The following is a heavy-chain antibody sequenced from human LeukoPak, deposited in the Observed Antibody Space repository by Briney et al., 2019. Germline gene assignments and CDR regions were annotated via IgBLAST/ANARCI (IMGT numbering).Heavy chain of an antibody. J-gene: IGHJ5*02. CDR3: ARVFPAYDSSGPNWFDP. V-gene: IGHV4-59*01. D-gene: IGHD3-22*01. CDR2: IYYSGST. CDR1: GGSISSYY. Sequence: SETLSLTCTVSGGSISSYYWSWIRQPPGKGLEWMGYIYYSGSTNYNPSLKSRVTISVDTSKNQFSLKLSSVTAADTAVYYCARVFPAYDSSGPNWFDPSGQGTLVTVSS.